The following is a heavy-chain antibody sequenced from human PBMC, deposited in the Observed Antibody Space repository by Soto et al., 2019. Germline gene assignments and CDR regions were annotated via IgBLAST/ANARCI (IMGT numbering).Heavy chain of an antibody. CDR2: ISSSSSTI. CDR1: GFTFSSYS. CDR3: ARVQLTTVTTVG. Sequence: EVQLVESGGGLVQPGGSLRLSCAASGFTFSSYSMNWVRQAPGKGLEWVSYISSSSSTIYYADSVKGRFTISRDNDKNSLYMQMNSLRAEDTAVYYCARVQLTTVTTVGWGQGTLVTVSS. D-gene: IGHD4-17*01. J-gene: IGHJ4*02. V-gene: IGHV3-48*01.